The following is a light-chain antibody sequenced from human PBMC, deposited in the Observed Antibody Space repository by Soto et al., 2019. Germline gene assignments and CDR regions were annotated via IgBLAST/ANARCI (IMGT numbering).Light chain of an antibody. CDR2: AAS. CDR1: QGITNY. J-gene: IGKJ4*01. V-gene: IGKV1-27*01. Sequence: DIQMTQSPSSLSASVGDRVTITCRASQGITNYLAWYQQKPGRVPKLLIYAASTLQSGVPSRFSGSGSGTEFPLTISSLQPEDVATYFCQKYNSAPLTFGGGTKVEIK. CDR3: QKYNSAPLT.